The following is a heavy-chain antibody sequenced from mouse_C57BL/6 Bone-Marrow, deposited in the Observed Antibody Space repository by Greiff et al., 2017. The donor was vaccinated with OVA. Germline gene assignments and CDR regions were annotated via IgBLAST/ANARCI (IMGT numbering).Heavy chain of an antibody. CDR3: TPYDYDEGFAY. CDR2: IRNKANNHAT. CDR1: GFTFSDAW. D-gene: IGHD2-4*01. J-gene: IGHJ3*01. Sequence: VQRVESGGGLVQPGGSMKLSCAASGFTFSDAWMDWVRQSPEKGLEWVAEIRNKANNHATYYAESVKGRFTISRDDSKSSVYLQMNSLRAEDTGIYYCTPYDYDEGFAYWGQGTLVTVSA. V-gene: IGHV6-6*01.